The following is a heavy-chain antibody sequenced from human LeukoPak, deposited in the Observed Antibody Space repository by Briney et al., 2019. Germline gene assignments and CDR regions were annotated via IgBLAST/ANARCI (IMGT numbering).Heavy chain of an antibody. D-gene: IGHD3-22*01. CDR2: ISSNGGST. CDR1: GFTFSSYA. CDR3: ARDGFTYYYDSSGYTDYYFDY. J-gene: IGHJ4*02. V-gene: IGHV3-64*01. Sequence: GGSLRLSCAASGFTFSSYAMHWVRQAPGKGLEYVSAISSNGGSTYYANSVKGRFTISRDNSKNTLYLQMGSLRAEDMAVYYCARDGFTYYYDSSGYTDYYFDYWGQGTLVTVSS.